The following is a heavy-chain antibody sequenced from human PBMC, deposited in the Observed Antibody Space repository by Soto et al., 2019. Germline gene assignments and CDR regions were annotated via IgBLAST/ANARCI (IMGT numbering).Heavy chain of an antibody. D-gene: IGHD3-3*01. CDR1: GGSISSGGYY. CDR3: ASGMNDFWSGRYGMDV. CDR2: IYYSGST. J-gene: IGHJ6*02. V-gene: IGHV4-31*03. Sequence: SETLSLTCTVSGGSISSGGYYWSWIRQHPGKGLEWIGYIYYSGSTYYNPSLKSRVTISVDTSKNQFSLKLSSVTAADTAVYYCASGMNDFWSGRYGMDVRGQGTTVTVSS.